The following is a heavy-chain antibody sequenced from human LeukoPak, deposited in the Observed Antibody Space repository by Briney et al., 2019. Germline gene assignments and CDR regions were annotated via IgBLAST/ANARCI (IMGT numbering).Heavy chain of an antibody. CDR2: IYYSGST. D-gene: IGHD6-13*01. V-gene: IGHV4-39*01. J-gene: IGHJ1*01. CDR1: GGSISSSSYY. Sequence: SETLSLTCTVSGGSISSSSYYWGWIRQPPGKGLEWIGSIYYSGSTYYNPSLKSRVTISVDTSKNQFSLKLSSVTAADTAVYYCARHPPDSYSSSWYEYFQHWGQGTLVTASS. CDR3: ARHPPDSYSSSWYEYFQH.